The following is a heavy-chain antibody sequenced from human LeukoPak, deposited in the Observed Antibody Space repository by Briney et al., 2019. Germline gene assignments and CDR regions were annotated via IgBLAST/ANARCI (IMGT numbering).Heavy chain of an antibody. CDR3: AKSQLGYCSGGSCFDAFDI. J-gene: IGHJ3*02. D-gene: IGHD2-15*01. CDR1: GFTFSSYG. CDR2: ISYDGSNK. V-gene: IGHV3-30*18. Sequence: GRSLRLSCAASGFTFSSYGMHWVRQAPGKGLEWVAVISYDGSNKYYADSVKGRFTISRDNSKNTLYLQMNSLRAEDTAVYYCAKSQLGYCSGGSCFDAFDIWGQGTMVTVSS.